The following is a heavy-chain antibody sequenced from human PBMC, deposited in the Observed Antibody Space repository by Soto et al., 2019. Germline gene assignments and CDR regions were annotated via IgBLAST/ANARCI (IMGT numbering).Heavy chain of an antibody. D-gene: IGHD2-21*02. CDR2: AYYRSQGYY. CDR1: GDSVSSNSAA. V-gene: IGHV6-1*01. Sequence: QVQLQQSGPGLVKPSQTLSLTCAISGDSVSSNSAAWNWIRQSPSRGLEWLGRAYYRSQGYYDSAVSVRSRITVIPDTSKNKFSLQLNSVTPEDTAVYYCTKQKGDSRTYNGMDVWGQGTTVTVSS. CDR3: TKQKGDSRTYNGMDV. J-gene: IGHJ6*02.